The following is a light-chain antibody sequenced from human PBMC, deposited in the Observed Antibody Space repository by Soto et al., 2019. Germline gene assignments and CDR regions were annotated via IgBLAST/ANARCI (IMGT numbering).Light chain of an antibody. CDR2: AAS. CDR1: QDIGSS. CDR3: QQYNSYPRT. J-gene: IGKJ1*01. V-gene: IGKV1-16*01. Sequence: DIVMTQSPSSLSVSVGDRATITCRASQDIGSSLGWFQRKPGKAPKSLIYAASTLQVGVPARFSSSGSGTDFTLTISSLQPEDFATYYCQQYNSYPRTFGQGTTLEIK.